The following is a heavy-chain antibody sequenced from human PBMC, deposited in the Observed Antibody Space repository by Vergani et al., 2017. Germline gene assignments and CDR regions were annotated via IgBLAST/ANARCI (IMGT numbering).Heavy chain of an antibody. CDR2: ISSNGGST. D-gene: IGHD3-9*01. CDR1: GFTFSSYA. CDR3: VKHYNYDILTGYSDY. V-gene: IGHV3-64D*06. J-gene: IGHJ4*02. Sequence: EVQLVESGGGLVQPGGSLRLSCSASGFTFSSYAMHWVRQAPGKGLEYVSAISSNGGSTYYADSVKGRFTISRDNSTNTLYLQMSSLRAEDTAVYYCVKHYNYDILTGYSDYWGQGTLVTVSS.